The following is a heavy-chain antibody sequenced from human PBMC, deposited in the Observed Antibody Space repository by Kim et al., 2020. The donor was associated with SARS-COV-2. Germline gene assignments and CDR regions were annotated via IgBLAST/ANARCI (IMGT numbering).Heavy chain of an antibody. V-gene: IGHV3-23*01. CDR3: AKMGGTRGLLEYYYGMDV. J-gene: IGHJ6*02. D-gene: IGHD3-10*01. Sequence: GGSLRLSCAASGFTFSSYAMSWVRQAPGKGLEWVSAISGSGGSTYYADSVKGRFTISRDNSKNTLYLQMNSLRAEDTAVYYCAKMGGTRGLLEYYYGMDVWGQGTTVTVSS. CDR1: GFTFSSYA. CDR2: ISGSGGST.